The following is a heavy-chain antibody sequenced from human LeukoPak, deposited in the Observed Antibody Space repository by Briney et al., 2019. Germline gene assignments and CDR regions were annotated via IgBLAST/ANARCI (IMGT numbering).Heavy chain of an antibody. Sequence: PGGSLRLSCAASGFTFSSYGMHWVRQAPGKGLEWVAVISYDGSNKYYADSVKGPFTISRDNSKNTLYLQMNSLRAEDTAVYYCAKGRGYYYDSSGYYYVGNYFDYWGQGTLVTVSS. J-gene: IGHJ4*02. CDR1: GFTFSSYG. D-gene: IGHD3-22*01. CDR3: AKGRGYYYDSSGYYYVGNYFDY. CDR2: ISYDGSNK. V-gene: IGHV3-30*18.